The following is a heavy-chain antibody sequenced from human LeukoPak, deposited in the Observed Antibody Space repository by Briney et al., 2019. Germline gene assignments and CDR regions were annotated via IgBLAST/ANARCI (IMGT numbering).Heavy chain of an antibody. CDR2: ISYDGSNK. CDR1: GFTFSSYG. V-gene: IGHV3-30*03. Sequence: GGTLRLSCAASGFTFSSYGMHWVRQAPGKGLEWVAVISYDGSNKYYADSVKGRFTISRDNSKNTLYLQMNSLRAEDTAVYYCASSYYDILTGYSHFDYWGQGTLVTVSS. CDR3: ASSYYDILTGYSHFDY. J-gene: IGHJ4*02. D-gene: IGHD3-9*01.